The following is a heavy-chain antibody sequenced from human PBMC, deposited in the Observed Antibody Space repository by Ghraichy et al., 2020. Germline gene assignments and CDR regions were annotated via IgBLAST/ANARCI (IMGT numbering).Heavy chain of an antibody. CDR1: GGSFSGYY. Sequence: SETLSLTCAVYGGSFSGYYWSWIRQPPGKGLEWIGEINHSGSTNYNPSLKSRVTISVDTSKNQFSLKLSSVTAADTAVYYCARGQKRVVVMTFDYWGQGTLVTVSS. CDR3: ARGQKRVVVMTFDY. D-gene: IGHD3-22*01. V-gene: IGHV4-34*01. J-gene: IGHJ4*02. CDR2: INHSGST.